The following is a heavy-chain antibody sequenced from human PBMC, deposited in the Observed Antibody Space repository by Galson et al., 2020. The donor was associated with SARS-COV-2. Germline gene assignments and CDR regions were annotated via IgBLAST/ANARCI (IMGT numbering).Heavy chain of an antibody. J-gene: IGHJ6*02. D-gene: IGHD3-3*01. V-gene: IGHV4-61*02. CDR2: IYTSGNT. CDR1: GASIRSGRYH. Sequence: SETLSLTCTVSGASIRSGRYHWSWIRKPAGKGLETMGRIYTSGNTNYNPSLKSRVTISLDTSKNQFSLRLRSVTAADTAVYYCARGEFLAFYYYGMDVLGQGATVTVSS. CDR3: ARGEFLAFYYYGMDV.